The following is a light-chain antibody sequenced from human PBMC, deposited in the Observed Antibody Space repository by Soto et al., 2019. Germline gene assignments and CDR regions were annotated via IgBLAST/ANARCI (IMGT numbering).Light chain of an antibody. Sequence: DIQMTQSPSSLSASVGDRVTITCRASQDISNGLAWFQQKPGKAPKSLIHSASILESGVPSPFTGSGYGTDFTLTITSLQPEDLATYYCQPYYVYPFPFGGGTKVEI. CDR3: QPYYVYPFP. V-gene: IGKV1-16*01. CDR2: SAS. J-gene: IGKJ4*01. CDR1: QDISNG.